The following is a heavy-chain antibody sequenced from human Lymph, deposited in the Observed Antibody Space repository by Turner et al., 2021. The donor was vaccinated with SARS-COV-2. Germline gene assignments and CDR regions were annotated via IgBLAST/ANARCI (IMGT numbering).Heavy chain of an antibody. J-gene: IGHJ4*02. D-gene: IGHD3-22*01. CDR2: ISGSGGST. CDR1: GCTFSSYA. CDR3: AKNEMAMIVVVITLFDY. V-gene: IGHV3-23*01. Sequence: EVQLWGSGGGLLQPGGSLRLCCAASGCTFSSYAMSWVRQAPGKGLEWVSTISGSGGSTYYADSVKGRFTISRDNSKNTLYLQMNSLRAEDTAVYYCAKNEMAMIVVVITLFDYWGQGTLVTVSS.